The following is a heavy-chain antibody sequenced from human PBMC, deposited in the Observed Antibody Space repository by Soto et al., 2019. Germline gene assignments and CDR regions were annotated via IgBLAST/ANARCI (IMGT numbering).Heavy chain of an antibody. D-gene: IGHD2-2*01. V-gene: IGHV1-2*02. CDR1: GYTFTGYY. CDR3: ARWAVVQAAKYYFDY. J-gene: IGHJ4*02. Sequence: ASVKVSCKASGYTFTGYYMHWVRQAPGQGLEWMGWINPNSGGTNYAQKFQGRVTMTRDTSISTAYMELSRLRSDDTAVYYCARWAVVQAAKYYFDYWGQGTLVTVSS. CDR2: INPNSGGT.